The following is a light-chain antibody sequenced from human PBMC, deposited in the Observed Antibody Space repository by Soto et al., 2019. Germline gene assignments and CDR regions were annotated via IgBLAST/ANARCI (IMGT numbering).Light chain of an antibody. Sequence: DIQMTQSPSTLSASVGDRVSITCRASQSISSWLAWYQQTPGKAPKLLIYKASNLESGVPSRFSGSGSGTEFPLTISSLQPDDFATYYCKQYNSYWTFGQGTKVEIK. CDR2: KAS. CDR3: KQYNSYWT. V-gene: IGKV1-5*03. J-gene: IGKJ1*01. CDR1: QSISSW.